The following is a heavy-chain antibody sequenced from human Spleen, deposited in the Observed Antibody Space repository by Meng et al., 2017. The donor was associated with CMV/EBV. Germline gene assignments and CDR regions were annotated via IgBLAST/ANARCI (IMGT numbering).Heavy chain of an antibody. D-gene: IGHD6-13*01. V-gene: IGHV1-69*05. CDR2: IIPIFGTA. J-gene: IGHJ4*02. CDR3: ARSDFSSWYSSFDY. CDR1: GGTFSSYA. Sequence: SVKVSCKASGGTFSSYAINWVRRAPGQGLEWMGGIIPIFGTADYAQKFQGRVTMTTDESTSTAYMELSSLRSEDTAVYYCARSDFSSWYSSFDYWGQGTLVTVSS.